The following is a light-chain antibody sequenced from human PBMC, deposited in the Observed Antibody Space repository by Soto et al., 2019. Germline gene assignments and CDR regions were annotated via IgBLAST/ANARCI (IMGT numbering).Light chain of an antibody. J-gene: IGLJ3*02. Sequence: QSVLPQPPSVSGAPGQRVTISCTWSSSNIGAGYDGHWYQQLPGTAPKLLIYGNSNRPSGVPDRLSGSKSGTSASLAITGLQAEDEADYYCQSYDSSLSALFGGGTKLTVL. V-gene: IGLV1-40*01. CDR1: SSNIGAGYD. CDR2: GNS. CDR3: QSYDSSLSAL.